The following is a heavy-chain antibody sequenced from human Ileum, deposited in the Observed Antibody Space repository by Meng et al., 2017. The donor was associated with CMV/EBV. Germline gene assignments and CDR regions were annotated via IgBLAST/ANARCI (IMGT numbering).Heavy chain of an antibody. CDR3: ARGPPGEDVVIPAAHALDI. Sequence: RGGYYWSWVRQYPGKGLEWIGYNYYSGSTSYNPSLKSRVTISVDTFRNQFSLQLSSVTVADSAVYYCARGPPGEDVVIPAAHALDIWGQGAMVTVSS. CDR1: RGGYY. V-gene: IGHV4-31*02. D-gene: IGHD2-2*01. CDR2: NYYSGST. J-gene: IGHJ3*02.